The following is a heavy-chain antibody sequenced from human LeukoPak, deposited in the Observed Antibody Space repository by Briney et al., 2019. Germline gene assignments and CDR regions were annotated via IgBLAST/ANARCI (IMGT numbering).Heavy chain of an antibody. V-gene: IGHV3-53*01. D-gene: IGHD2-2*01. Sequence: GGSLRLSCAASGLTVSSNHMAWVRQAPGKGLEWVSVIYTGGITYYADSVQGRFTISRDNSKNTLYLQMNSLRVEDTALYYRARDHEPAGGGLDYWGQGTQVTVSS. J-gene: IGHJ4*02. CDR3: ARDHEPAGGGLDY. CDR1: GLTVSSNH. CDR2: IYTGGIT.